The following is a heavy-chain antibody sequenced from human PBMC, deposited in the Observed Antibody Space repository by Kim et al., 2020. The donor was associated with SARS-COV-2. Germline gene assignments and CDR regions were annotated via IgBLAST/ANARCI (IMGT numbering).Heavy chain of an antibody. CDR3: AKDPPNGYSDAFDI. V-gene: IGHV3-33*06. J-gene: IGHJ3*02. D-gene: IGHD6-13*01. Sequence: GGSLRLSCAASGFTFSSYGMHWVRQAPGKGLEWVAVIWYDGSTKYYADSVKGRFTISRDNSKNTLYLQMNSLRAEDTAVYYCAKDPPNGYSDAFDIWGQGTMVTVSS. CDR1: GFTFSSYG. CDR2: IWYDGSTK.